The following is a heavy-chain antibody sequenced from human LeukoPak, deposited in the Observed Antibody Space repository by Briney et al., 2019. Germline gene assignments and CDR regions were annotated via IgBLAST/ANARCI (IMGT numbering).Heavy chain of an antibody. V-gene: IGHV3-7*01. CDR2: INQDGSEK. J-gene: IGHJ5*01. D-gene: IGHD6-6*01. CDR3: TRDPRHFDS. Sequence: GGSLRLSCAASGFTFTTYWMSWVRQAPGKGLEWVANINQDGSEKYFVDSVKGRFTISRDNAKNSLYLQMNSLRVEDTAVYYCTRDPRHFDSCGQGTLVTVSS. CDR1: GFTFTTYW.